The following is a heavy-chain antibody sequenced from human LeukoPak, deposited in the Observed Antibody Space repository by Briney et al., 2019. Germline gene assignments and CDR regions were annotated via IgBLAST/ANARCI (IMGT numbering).Heavy chain of an antibody. V-gene: IGHV1-69*04. CDR1: GGTFSSYA. CDR3: AKDLSGRAAAGLDY. Sequence: SVKVSCKASGGTFSSYAISWVRQAPGQGLEWMGRIIPILGIANYAQKFQGRVTITADKSTSTAYMELSSLRSEDTAVYYCAKDLSGRAAAGLDYWGQGTLVTVSS. CDR2: IIPILGIA. J-gene: IGHJ4*02. D-gene: IGHD6-13*01.